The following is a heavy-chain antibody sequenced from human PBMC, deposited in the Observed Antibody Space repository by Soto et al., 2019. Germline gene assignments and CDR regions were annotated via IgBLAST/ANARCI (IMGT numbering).Heavy chain of an antibody. J-gene: IGHJ5*01. CDR2: IYKSTTT. D-gene: IGHD2-15*01. CDR3: ARGRYCLSGRCFPNWLDS. CDR1: GDSISTVDYF. V-gene: IGHV4-30-4*01. Sequence: PSETLSLTCSVSGDSISTVDYFWAWIRQPPGQALEYIGYIYKSTTTYYNPSFEGRVAISLDTSKSQFSLTVTSVTAADTAVYFCARGRYCLSGRCFPNWLDSWGQGTLVTVYS.